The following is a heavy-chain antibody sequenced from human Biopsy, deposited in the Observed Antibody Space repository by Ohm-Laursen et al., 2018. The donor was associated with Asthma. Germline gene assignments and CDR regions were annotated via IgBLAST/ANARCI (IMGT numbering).Heavy chain of an antibody. V-gene: IGHV3-48*02. CDR3: ARPRWGPYGY. CDR2: ISSSGSTI. CDR1: GFTFGDYC. Sequence: SLRLSCAASGFTFGDYCMSWVRQVPGQGLEWVSYISSSGSTIYYADSVKGRFTISRDNAKNSLYLQMNSLRDEDTAVYYCARPRWGPYGYWGQGTLVTVSS. J-gene: IGHJ4*02. D-gene: IGHD4-17*01.